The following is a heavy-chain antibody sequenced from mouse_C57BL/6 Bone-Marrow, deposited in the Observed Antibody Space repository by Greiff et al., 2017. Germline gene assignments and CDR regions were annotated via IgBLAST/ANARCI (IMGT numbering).Heavy chain of an antibody. CDR2: IDPSDIYS. Sequence: VQLQQPGAELVMPGASVKLSCKASGYTFTSYWMHWVKQRPGQGLEWIGEIDPSDIYSNYNQKFKGKSTLTVDKSSSTAYMQLSSLTSEDYAVYYCARPSRYPLYAMDYWGQGTSVTVSS. CDR3: ARPSRYPLYAMDY. D-gene: IGHD5-1-1*01. CDR1: GYTFTSYW. V-gene: IGHV1-69*01. J-gene: IGHJ4*01.